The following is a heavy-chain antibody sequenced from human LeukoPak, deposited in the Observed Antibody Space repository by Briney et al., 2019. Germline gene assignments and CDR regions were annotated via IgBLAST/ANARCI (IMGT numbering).Heavy chain of an antibody. CDR1: GGSISSSSYY. CDR2: IYYTGST. J-gene: IGHJ5*02. D-gene: IGHD4-17*01. V-gene: IGHV4-39*07. CDR3: ARDVGDGDYGWFDP. Sequence: SETLSLTCTVSGGSISSSSYYWGWIRQPPGKRLAWIGTIYYTGSTYYNPSLKSRVTISVHTSKTQFSLKLSSVTAADTAIYYCARDVGDGDYGWFDPWGQGTLVSVSS.